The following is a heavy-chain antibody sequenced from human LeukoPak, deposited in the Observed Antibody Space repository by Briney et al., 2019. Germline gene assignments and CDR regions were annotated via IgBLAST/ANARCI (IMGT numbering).Heavy chain of an antibody. J-gene: IGHJ6*03. CDR2: FYHSGST. CDR3: ARTEPGYYYMDV. Sequence: PSETPSLTCTVSGYSISSGYSWDWIRQPPGKGLEWIGSFYHSGSTYYSPSLKSRVTISGDTSKNHFSLNLNSVTAADTAVYFCARTEPGYYYMDVWGKGTTVTVSS. V-gene: IGHV4-38-2*02. D-gene: IGHD2-8*02. CDR1: GYSISSGYS.